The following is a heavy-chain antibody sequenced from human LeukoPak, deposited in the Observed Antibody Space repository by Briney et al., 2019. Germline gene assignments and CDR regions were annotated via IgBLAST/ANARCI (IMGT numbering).Heavy chain of an antibody. CDR1: GFAFSSIG. V-gene: IGHV3-33*01. CDR3: ARDWDEYGGNFDY. J-gene: IGHJ4*02. Sequence: GGSLRLSCAASGFAFSSIGMHWVRQAPGKGLEWVAVIWNDGNKKYYADSVKGRITISRDNSKNMLYLQMNSLGAEDTAVYYCARDWDEYGGNFDYWGQGTLVTVSS. CDR2: IWNDGNKK. D-gene: IGHD4-23*01.